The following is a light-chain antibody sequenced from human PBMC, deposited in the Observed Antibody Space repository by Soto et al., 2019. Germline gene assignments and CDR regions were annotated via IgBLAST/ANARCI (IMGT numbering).Light chain of an antibody. J-gene: IGLJ1*01. Sequence: QDVLAQPPSVSAAPGQRVTISCSGSSSNIGGNSVSWYQQLPGTAPKLLIYDDDKRPSGIPDRFSGSKSGTSATLGITGFQTGDEADYYCGPWDSRLSADVLGPGTKVTV. CDR2: DDD. CDR3: GPWDSRLSADV. CDR1: SSNIGGNS. V-gene: IGLV1-51*01.